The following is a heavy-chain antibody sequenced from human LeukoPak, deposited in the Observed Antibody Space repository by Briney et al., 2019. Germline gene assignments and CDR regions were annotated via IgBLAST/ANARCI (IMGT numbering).Heavy chain of an antibody. Sequence: GGSLRLSCAASGFTFRSDWMHWVRQPPGKGPEWISRISGDGSTTTYADSVKGRFTISRDNAKSTLYLQMSSLRAEDTAVYYCARDLAYGGDYWGQGTRVTVSS. CDR2: ISGDGSTT. V-gene: IGHV3-74*01. J-gene: IGHJ4*02. D-gene: IGHD4-17*01. CDR3: ARDLAYGGDY. CDR1: GFTFRSDW.